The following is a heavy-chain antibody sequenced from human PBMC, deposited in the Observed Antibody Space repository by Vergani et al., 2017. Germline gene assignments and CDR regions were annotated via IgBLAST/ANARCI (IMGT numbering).Heavy chain of an antibody. V-gene: IGHV3-74*01. CDR3: ARLGLTGSRREAPVVDY. CDR1: GFTFSNYW. CDR2: INSDGDST. Sequence: VQLVESGGGLVQPGGSLRLSCTASGFTFSNYWMQWVRQAPGKGLMWVSRINSDGDSTSYADSVKGRFTISRDNAKNTLYLQMDSLRAEDTAVYFCARLGLTGSRREAPVVDYWGQGTLVTVSS. J-gene: IGHJ4*02. D-gene: IGHD2-15*01.